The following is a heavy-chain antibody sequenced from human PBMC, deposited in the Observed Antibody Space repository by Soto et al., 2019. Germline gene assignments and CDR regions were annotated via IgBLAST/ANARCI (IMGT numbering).Heavy chain of an antibody. CDR2: TSNDGSNK. V-gene: IGHV3-30*18. CDR3: AKGSAALTDFDY. CDR1: GFTFSSYG. J-gene: IGHJ4*02. Sequence: QVPLVESGGGVVQPGRSLRLSCAASGFTFSSYGMHWVRQAPGKGLEWVAVTSNDGSNKYYADSVKGRFTISRDNSKTTRYLRMHRRRAEDTAGYYCAKGSAALTDFDYWGQGALVTVSS. D-gene: IGHD2-15*01.